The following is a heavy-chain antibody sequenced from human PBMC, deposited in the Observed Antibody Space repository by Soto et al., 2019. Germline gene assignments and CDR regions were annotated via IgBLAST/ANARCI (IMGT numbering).Heavy chain of an antibody. V-gene: IGHV3-30*18. CDR2: ISNDGNTK. CDR1: RFTFRING. J-gene: IGHJ6*02. D-gene: IGHD1-26*01. Sequence: QVQLVESGGGVVQPGRSLRLSCAGSRFTFRINGMHWVRQAPGKRLEWVAAISNDGNTKHYADSVKGRFTISRDNSKNTLYLQMNSLRAEDTAVYYCAKGRSELLGDVWGQGTTVTVSS. CDR3: AKGRSELLGDV.